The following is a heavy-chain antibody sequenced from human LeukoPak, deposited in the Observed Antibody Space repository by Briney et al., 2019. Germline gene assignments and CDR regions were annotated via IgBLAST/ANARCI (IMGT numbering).Heavy chain of an antibody. Sequence: SETLSLTCSVSGDSISGFYWNWIRQSPEKGLEWIAVTHYSGTTNYNPSLKSRVTISIDTSRQQFFLKLSSVTAADTAVYYCARNDYGGKVDYWGQGTLVTVSS. CDR1: GDSISGFY. CDR3: ARNDYGGKVDY. J-gene: IGHJ4*02. D-gene: IGHD4-23*01. CDR2: THYSGTT. V-gene: IGHV4-59*12.